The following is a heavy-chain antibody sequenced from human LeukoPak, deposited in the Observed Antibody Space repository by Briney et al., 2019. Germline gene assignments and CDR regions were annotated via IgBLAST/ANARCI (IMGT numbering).Heavy chain of an antibody. J-gene: IGHJ3*02. V-gene: IGHV1-69*13. Sequence: SVKVSCKASGYTFTSYGISWVRQAPGQGLEWMGGIIPIFGTANYAQKFQGRVTITADESTSTAYMELSSLRSEDTAVYYCARGRGYSYGYLAFDIWGQGTMVTVSS. D-gene: IGHD5-18*01. CDR3: ARGRGYSYGYLAFDI. CDR2: IIPIFGTA. CDR1: GYTFTSYG.